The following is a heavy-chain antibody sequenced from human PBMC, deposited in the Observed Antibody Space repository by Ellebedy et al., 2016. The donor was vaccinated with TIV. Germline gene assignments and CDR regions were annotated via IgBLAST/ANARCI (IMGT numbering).Heavy chain of an antibody. CDR1: GLTFTNAW. CDR3: ASGLSSRNWFNP. V-gene: IGHV3-48*02. CDR2: ISTSSTSM. J-gene: IGHJ5*02. D-gene: IGHD6-13*01. Sequence: GESLKISXAASGLTFTNAWMSWVRQAPGKGLEWVSYISTSSTSMYYADSVKGRFTISRDNAKNSLYLQMNSLRNEDTAVYYCASGLSSRNWFNPWGQGTLVTVSS.